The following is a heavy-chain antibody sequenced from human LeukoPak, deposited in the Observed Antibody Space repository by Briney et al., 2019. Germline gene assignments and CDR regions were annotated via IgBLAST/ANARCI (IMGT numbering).Heavy chain of an antibody. CDR1: GFTVSSDY. J-gene: IGHJ5*02. CDR2: IYSGGST. V-gene: IGHV3-53*05. Sequence: PGGSLRLSCAASGFTVSSDYMSWVRQAPGKGLEWVSVIYSGGSTYYADSVKGRFTISRDKSKNTVYLQMNSPRFEDTAVYYCARNWFDPWGQGTLVTVSS. CDR3: ARNWFDP.